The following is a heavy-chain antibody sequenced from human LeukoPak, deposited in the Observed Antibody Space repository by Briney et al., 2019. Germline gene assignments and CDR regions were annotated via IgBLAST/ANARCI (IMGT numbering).Heavy chain of an antibody. CDR1: GGSFSGYY. CDR3: ARGVSIVVVVAATPYFDY. CDR2: INHSGST. D-gene: IGHD2-15*01. Sequence: SETLSLTCAVYGGSFSGYYWSWIRQPPGKGLEWTGEINHSGSTNYNPSFKSRVTISVDTSKNQFSLKLSSVTAADTAVYDCARGVSIVVVVAATPYFDYWGQGTLVTVSS. V-gene: IGHV4-34*01. J-gene: IGHJ4*02.